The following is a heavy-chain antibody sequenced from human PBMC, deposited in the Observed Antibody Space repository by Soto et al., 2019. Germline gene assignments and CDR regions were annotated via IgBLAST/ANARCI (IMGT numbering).Heavy chain of an antibody. CDR2: INAGNGNT. CDR3: ACDASYDCWSGYLGY. J-gene: IGHJ4*02. CDR1: GYTFTSYA. Sequence: ASVKVSCKASGYTFTSYAMHWVRQAPGQRLEWMGWINAGNGNTKYSQKFQGRVTITRDTSASTAYMELSSLRSEDTAVYYCACDASYDCWSGYLGYWGQGTPVTVSS. V-gene: IGHV1-3*01. D-gene: IGHD3-3*01.